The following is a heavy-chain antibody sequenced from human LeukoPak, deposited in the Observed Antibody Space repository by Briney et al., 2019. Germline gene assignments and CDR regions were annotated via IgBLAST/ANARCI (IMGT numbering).Heavy chain of an antibody. D-gene: IGHD6-13*01. Sequence: TSETLSLTCTVSGGSISSGRYYWSWIRHPAWNGLEWIGRMYSNGDTKFNTSLKSRVTISLDTSKNQFSLKLSSAKDADTAVYYCASRHSKQQPYYYYMGIWGKGTTVTVSS. CDR2: MYSNGDT. CDR1: GGSISSGRYY. CDR3: ASRHSKQQPYYYYMGI. V-gene: IGHV4-61*02. J-gene: IGHJ6*03.